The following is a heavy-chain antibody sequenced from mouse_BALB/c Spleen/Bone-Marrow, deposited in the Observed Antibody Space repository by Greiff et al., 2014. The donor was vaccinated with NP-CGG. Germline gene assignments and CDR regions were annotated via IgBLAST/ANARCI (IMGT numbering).Heavy chain of an antibody. CDR3: AKHEDRYDWFAY. V-gene: IGHV2-6-5*01. CDR2: IWDGGST. CDR1: GFSLTDYG. J-gene: IGHJ3*01. Sequence: VQLQESGPGLVAPSQSLSITCTVSGFSLTDYGVSWIRQPPGKGPEWLGVIWDGGSTYYNSALKSRLSISKDNSKSQVFLKMNSLQTDDTAMYYCAKHEDRYDWFAYWGQGTLVTVSA. D-gene: IGHD2-14*01.